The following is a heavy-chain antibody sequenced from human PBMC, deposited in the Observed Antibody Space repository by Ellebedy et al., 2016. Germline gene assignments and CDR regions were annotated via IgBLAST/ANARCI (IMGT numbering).Heavy chain of an antibody. CDR3: ARAPLGWGDFDY. CDR1: GGSITNDY. J-gene: IGHJ4*02. D-gene: IGHD3-16*01. Sequence: SETLSLTCTVSGGSITNDYWNWIRQPPGKGLEWVGYIYYSGTTNYNPSLKSRVTISAYRSKNQFSLTLPSVTAADTAVYYCARAPLGWGDFDYWGQGTLVTVSS. V-gene: IGHV4-59*01. CDR2: IYYSGTT.